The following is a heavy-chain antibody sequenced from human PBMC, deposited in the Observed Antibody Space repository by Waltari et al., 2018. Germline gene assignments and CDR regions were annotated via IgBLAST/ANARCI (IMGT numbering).Heavy chain of an antibody. CDR1: GDSMGIGDW. Sequence: QVQLRESGPGLVKPSGTLSLTCGVSGDSMGIGDWWSWVRQPPGKGLEWIGQINRSGKANYNPSLESRATVSIDTSNNQLSLKVTSATAADTAVYYCARDRGRGLYLDSWGQGTLVTVSP. V-gene: IGHV4-4*02. D-gene: IGHD2-15*01. CDR2: INRSGKA. J-gene: IGHJ4*02. CDR3: ARDRGRGLYLDS.